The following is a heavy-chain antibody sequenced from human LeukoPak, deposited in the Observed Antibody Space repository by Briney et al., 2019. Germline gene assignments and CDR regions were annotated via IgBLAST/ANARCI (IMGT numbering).Heavy chain of an antibody. CDR3: ARGYYSNYYYYYMDV. J-gene: IGHJ6*03. CDR1: GGSFSGYY. CDR2: INHSGST. Sequence: SETLSLTCAVYGGSFSGYYWSWIRQPPGKGLEWIGEINHSGSTNYNPSLKSRVTISVDTSKNQFSLKLSSVTVADTAVYYCARGYYSNYYYYYMDVWGKGTTVTVSS. V-gene: IGHV4-34*01. D-gene: IGHD4-11*01.